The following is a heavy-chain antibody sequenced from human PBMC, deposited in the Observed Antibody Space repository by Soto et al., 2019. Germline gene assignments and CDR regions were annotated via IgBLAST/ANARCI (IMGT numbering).Heavy chain of an antibody. V-gene: IGHV1-18*01. J-gene: IGHJ6*02. D-gene: IGHD2-21*02. CDR2: ISGYNGKT. Sequence: QVQLVQSGGEVKKPGASVKVSCKASGYTFTSYGISWVRQAPGQGLEWMGWISGYNGKTNYAQKVQDRVTMTTDTSTSTVYMELRSLRSDDTAVYYCARKGDVPYYYYGMDVWGQGTTVTVSS. CDR1: GYTFTSYG. CDR3: ARKGDVPYYYYGMDV.